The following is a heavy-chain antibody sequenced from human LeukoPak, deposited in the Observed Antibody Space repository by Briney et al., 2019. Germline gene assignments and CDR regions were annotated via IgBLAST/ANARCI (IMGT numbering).Heavy chain of an antibody. V-gene: IGHV3-74*01. D-gene: IGHD5-18*01. Sequence: GGSLRLSCAASGFTFSSYWMHWVRQAPGKGLVWVSRIKSDGSSTGYADSVKGRFTISRDNAKNTLYLQMNSLRAEDTAVYYCARDKDRGYSYGSGFVYWGQGTLVTVSS. CDR2: IKSDGSST. CDR1: GFTFSSYW. J-gene: IGHJ4*02. CDR3: ARDKDRGYSYGSGFVY.